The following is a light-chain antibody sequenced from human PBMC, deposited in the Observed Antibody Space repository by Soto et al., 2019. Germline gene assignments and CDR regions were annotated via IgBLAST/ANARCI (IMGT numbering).Light chain of an antibody. Sequence: DILMTQSPATLSVSPGDRATVTCRASESISNYLNWYQQKTGKAPKVLIYAASKLQSGVPSRFSGSGSGTDFTLTISSLQADDFVTYYCQQYNSFPGTFGQGTKVDIK. V-gene: IGKV1-39*01. J-gene: IGKJ1*01. CDR3: QQYNSFPGT. CDR2: AAS. CDR1: ESISNY.